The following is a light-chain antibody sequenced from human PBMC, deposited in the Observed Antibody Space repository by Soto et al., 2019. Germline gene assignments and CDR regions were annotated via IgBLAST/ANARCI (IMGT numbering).Light chain of an antibody. Sequence: EMVMTQSPATPSVSPGERVTLSCRASESVHRNLAWYQQKPGQGPSLLIYYASTRATGVPDRFTGSGSGTEFTLTISSLQSEDFGVYHCQHYSNWPPTFGPGTKVEIK. CDR3: QHYSNWPPT. CDR1: ESVHRN. V-gene: IGKV3-15*01. CDR2: YAS. J-gene: IGKJ3*01.